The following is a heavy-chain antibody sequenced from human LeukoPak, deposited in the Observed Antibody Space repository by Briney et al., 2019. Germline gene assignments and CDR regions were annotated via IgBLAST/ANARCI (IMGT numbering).Heavy chain of an antibody. CDR2: IYYSGST. D-gene: IGHD2-15*01. CDR3: AREVGYCSGGSCYSHFDY. Sequence: SETLSLTCTVSGGSISSYYWSWIRQPPGKGLEWIGYIYYSGSTNYNASLTNRVTISVDTSKNQFSLKLSSVTAADTAVYYCAREVGYCSGGSCYSHFDYWGQGTLVTVSS. V-gene: IGHV4-59*01. CDR1: GGSISSYY. J-gene: IGHJ4*02.